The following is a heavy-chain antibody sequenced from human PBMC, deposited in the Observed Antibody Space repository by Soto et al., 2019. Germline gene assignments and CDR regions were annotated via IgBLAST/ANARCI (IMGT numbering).Heavy chain of an antibody. V-gene: IGHV3-30*18. J-gene: IGHJ4*02. CDR1: GFTFSSYG. CDR3: AKGNGDYYDSSGCILFDY. D-gene: IGHD3-22*01. CDR2: ISYDGSNK. Sequence: QVQLVESGGGVVQPGRSLRLSCAASGFTFSSYGMHWVRQAPGKGLEWVAVISYDGSNKYYADSVKGRFTISRDNSKNTLYLQMNSLRAEDTAVYYCAKGNGDYYDSSGCILFDYWGQGTLVTVSS.